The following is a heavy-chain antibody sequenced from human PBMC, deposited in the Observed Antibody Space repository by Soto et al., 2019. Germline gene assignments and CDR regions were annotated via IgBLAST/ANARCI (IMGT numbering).Heavy chain of an antibody. Sequence: QVQLVESGGGVVQPGRSLRLSCAASEFTFSRHGTHWVRQAPGKGLQWVGVIWSDGSNEVYADSVKGRFIISRDNSKNILYLQMNSLRAEDTAVYYCARERTFGDNKHNYMDVWGTGITVTVSS. CDR2: IWSDGSNE. V-gene: IGHV3-33*01. D-gene: IGHD3-10*01. J-gene: IGHJ6*03. CDR3: ARERTFGDNKHNYMDV. CDR1: EFTFSRHG.